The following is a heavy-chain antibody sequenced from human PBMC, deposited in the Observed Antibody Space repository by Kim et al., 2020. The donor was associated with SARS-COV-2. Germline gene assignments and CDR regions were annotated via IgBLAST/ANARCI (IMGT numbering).Heavy chain of an antibody. V-gene: IGHV4-39*01. J-gene: IGHJ4*02. CDR3: ARLGQWLVPFDY. Sequence: YYDPSPKSRVTMSVDTSKNHFSLRLSSVTAADTAVYYCARLGQWLVPFDYWGQGTLVTVSS. D-gene: IGHD6-19*01.